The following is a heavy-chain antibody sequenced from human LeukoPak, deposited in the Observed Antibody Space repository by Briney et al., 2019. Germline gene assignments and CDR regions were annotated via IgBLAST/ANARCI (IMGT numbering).Heavy chain of an antibody. CDR3: ARHRAYSSSSPFDY. CDR2: IYYTRST. CDR1: GGSISSLY. V-gene: IGHV4-59*08. J-gene: IGHJ4*02. D-gene: IGHD6-6*01. Sequence: KPSETLSLTCSVSGGSISSLYWSWIRQPPGKGLEWIGYIYYTRSTNYNPSLKSRVTMFVDMSKNQFSLRLSSVTAADTAVYYCARHRAYSSSSPFDYWGQGTLVTVSS.